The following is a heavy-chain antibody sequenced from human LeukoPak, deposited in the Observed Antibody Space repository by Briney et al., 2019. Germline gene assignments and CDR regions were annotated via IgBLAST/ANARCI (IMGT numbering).Heavy chain of an antibody. CDR1: GASISSDY. CDR3: ARHLWCGVGSKKEDAFDI. Sequence: SETLSLTCTVSGASISSDYWSWIRQPPGKGLEWIAYIYTTKGTNYNPSLKGRATISLDTTKNQVSLTLRSVSATDAAVYYCARHLWCGVGSKKEDAFDIWGQGTLVTVSS. D-gene: IGHD2-21*01. CDR2: IYTTKGT. V-gene: IGHV4-59*08. J-gene: IGHJ3*02.